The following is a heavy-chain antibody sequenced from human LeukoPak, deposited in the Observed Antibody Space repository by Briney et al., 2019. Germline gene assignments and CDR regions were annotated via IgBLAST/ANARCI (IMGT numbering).Heavy chain of an antibody. Sequence: SETLSLTCAVYGGSFSGYYWSWIRQPPGKGLEWIGEINHSGSTNYSPSLKSRVTISVDTSKNQFSLKLSSVTAADTAVYYCARGNCSSTSCMDYWGQGTLVTVSS. CDR2: INHSGST. J-gene: IGHJ4*02. V-gene: IGHV4-34*01. CDR1: GGSFSGYY. CDR3: ARGNCSSTSCMDY. D-gene: IGHD2-2*01.